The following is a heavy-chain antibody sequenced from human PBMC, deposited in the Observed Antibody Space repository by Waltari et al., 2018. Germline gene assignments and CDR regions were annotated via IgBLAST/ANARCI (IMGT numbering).Heavy chain of an antibody. CDR1: GFTCADYA. CDR2: IRWKRCII. Sequence: EVPLVESGGGWVQPGRSLRLSCAAYGFTCADYAMQWVGQAPGNGLEWVDGIRWKRCIIGYAVAVKGRFTIYRDNAKTFLYLQMDRLRAEDMALYYCAKGKQWPLGYFDYWGQGTLVTVSS. V-gene: IGHV3-9*03. CDR3: AKGKQWPLGYFDY. J-gene: IGHJ4*02. D-gene: IGHD6-19*01.